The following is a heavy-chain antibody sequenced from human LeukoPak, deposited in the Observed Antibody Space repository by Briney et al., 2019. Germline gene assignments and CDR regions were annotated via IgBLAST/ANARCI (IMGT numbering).Heavy chain of an antibody. D-gene: IGHD3-9*01. V-gene: IGHV4-39*07. CDR3: ARDTILTGYYPFDP. J-gene: IGHJ5*02. CDR2: IYYSGST. Sequence: GSIYYSGSTYYNPSLKSRVTISVDTSKNQFSLKLSSVTPEDTAAYYCARDTILTGYYPFDPWGQGTLVTVSS.